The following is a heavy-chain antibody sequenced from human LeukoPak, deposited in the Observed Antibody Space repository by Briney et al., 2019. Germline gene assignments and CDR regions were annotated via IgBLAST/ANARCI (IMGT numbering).Heavy chain of an antibody. V-gene: IGHV4-4*07. CDR2: IRFNGNT. D-gene: IGHD2/OR15-2a*01. CDR1: GDSITTNH. CDR3: ARDRGGNSWYNWYYA. Sequence: PSETLSLTCTVSGDSITTNHWSWIRQPAGKGLEWISRIRFNGNTDYNPSPKRRLTTSIDTPRNQFSLKLRSVTAADTAVYYCARDRGGNSWYNWYYAWGQGTLVTVSS. J-gene: IGHJ5*02.